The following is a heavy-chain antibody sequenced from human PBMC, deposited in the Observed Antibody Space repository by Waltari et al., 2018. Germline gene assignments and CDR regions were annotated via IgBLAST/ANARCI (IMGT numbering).Heavy chain of an antibody. CDR3: VRDVSIAAGGTDY. J-gene: IGHJ4*02. D-gene: IGHD6-13*01. CDR1: GFTFSSYG. CDR2: IWYDGSNK. V-gene: IGHV3-33*01. Sequence: QVQLVESGGGVVQPGRSLRLSCAASGFTFSSYGMHWVRQAPGKGLEWVAVIWYDGSNKYYADSVKGRFTISRDNSKNTLYLQMNSLRAEDTAVYYCVRDVSIAAGGTDYWGQGTLVTVSS.